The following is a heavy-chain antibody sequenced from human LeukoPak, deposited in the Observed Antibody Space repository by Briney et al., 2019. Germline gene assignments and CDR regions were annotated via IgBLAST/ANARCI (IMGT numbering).Heavy chain of an antibody. D-gene: IGHD5-24*01. J-gene: IGHJ4*02. Sequence: SETLSLTCTVSGGSISTYYWSWIRQPPGRGLEWVGYIYHSGITKYNPSLKSRVTISVDTSKNQFSLKLSSVTAADTAVYYCARLTRFRDGYNPPLGYWGQGTLVTVSS. CDR1: GGSISTYY. CDR3: ARLTRFRDGYNPPLGY. CDR2: IYHSGIT. V-gene: IGHV4-59*08.